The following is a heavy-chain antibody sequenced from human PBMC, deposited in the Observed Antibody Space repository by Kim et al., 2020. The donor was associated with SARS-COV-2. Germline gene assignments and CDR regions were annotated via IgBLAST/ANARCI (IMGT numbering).Heavy chain of an antibody. D-gene: IGHD1-26*01. CDR2: SGSI. CDR3: AIAVGADI. Sequence: SGSIGYADSVKGRFTISRDNAKNSLYLQMNSLRAEDTALYYCAIAVGADIWGQGTMVTVSS. J-gene: IGHJ3*02. V-gene: IGHV3-9*01.